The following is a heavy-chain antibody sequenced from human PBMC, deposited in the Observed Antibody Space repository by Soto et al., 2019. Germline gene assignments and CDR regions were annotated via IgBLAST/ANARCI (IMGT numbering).Heavy chain of an antibody. Sequence: HPGGSLRLSCTGSGFTLSSYAMHWVRLAPGKGPEWVAVVSYDGSIENYADSVRGRFTISRDNSKNTVFLQMNSLRVEDTAVYYCAKDLYYYDFSLDDSWGQGTLVTVSS. CDR3: AKDLYYYDFSLDDS. V-gene: IGHV3-30*04. D-gene: IGHD3-16*01. J-gene: IGHJ5*02. CDR1: GFTLSSYA. CDR2: VSYDGSIE.